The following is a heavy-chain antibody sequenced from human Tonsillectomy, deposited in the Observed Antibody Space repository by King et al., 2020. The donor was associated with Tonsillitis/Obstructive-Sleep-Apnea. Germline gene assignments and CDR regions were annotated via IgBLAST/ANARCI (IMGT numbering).Heavy chain of an antibody. V-gene: IGHV3-30*04. J-gene: IGHJ3*02. CDR2: ISYDGSIK. Sequence: VQLVESGGGVVQPGRSLRLSCAASGFTFSSYVMQWVRQAPGKGLEWVAVISYDGSIKYDADSVKGRFTISRDNSKNTLYLQMNSLRPEDTAIYYCAVSDIVARDGAFDTWGQGTMVTVSS. CDR3: AVSDIVARDGAFDT. D-gene: IGHD5-12*01. CDR1: GFTFSSYV.